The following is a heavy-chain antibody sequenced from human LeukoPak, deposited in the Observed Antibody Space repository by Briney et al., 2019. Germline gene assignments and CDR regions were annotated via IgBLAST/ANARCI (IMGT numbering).Heavy chain of an antibody. CDR2: ISGSGGST. D-gene: IGHD6-19*01. CDR3: AKVRSVVAGYYSYMDV. V-gene: IGHV3-23*01. Sequence: GGSLRLSCAASGFTFSSYAMSWVRQAPGKGLEWVPAISGSGGSTYYADSVKGRFTISRDNSKNTLYLQMNSLRAEDTAVYYCAKVRSVVAGYYSYMDVWGKGTTVTVSS. CDR1: GFTFSSYA. J-gene: IGHJ6*03.